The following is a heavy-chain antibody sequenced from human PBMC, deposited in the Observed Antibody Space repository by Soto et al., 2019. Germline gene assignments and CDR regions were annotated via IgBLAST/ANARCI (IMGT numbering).Heavy chain of an antibody. D-gene: IGHD5-18*01. CDR2: IYDSGST. V-gene: IGHV4-61*01. CDR1: GGSVNSGSYY. CDR3: ARVRGYMYGYDPRYYFAY. J-gene: IGHJ4*02. Sequence: SETLSLTCTVSGGSVNSGSYYWSWIRQPPGKGLEWIGYIYDSGSTNYNPSLASRVTIAAATSKNQFSLKLSSVTAADTAVYYCARVRGYMYGYDPRYYFAYWAQGILVTVSS.